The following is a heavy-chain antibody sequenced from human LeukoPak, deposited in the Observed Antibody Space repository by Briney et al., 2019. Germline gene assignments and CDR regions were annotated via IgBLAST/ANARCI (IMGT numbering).Heavy chain of an antibody. CDR3: AKTSGGNY. V-gene: IGHV3-23*01. D-gene: IGHD2-2*01. Sequence: PGGSLRLSCAVSGLTFSDYYMSWIRQAPGKGLEWVSAISRSGDSTYYADSVKGRFTISRDSSKNTLYLQMNSLRAEDTALYYCAKTSGGNYWGQGTLVTVSS. CDR2: ISRSGDST. J-gene: IGHJ4*02. CDR1: GLTFSDYY.